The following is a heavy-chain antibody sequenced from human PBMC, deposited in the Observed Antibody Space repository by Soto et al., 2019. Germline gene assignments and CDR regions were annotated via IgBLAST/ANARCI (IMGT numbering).Heavy chain of an antibody. CDR3: ARRGRLTGPFYYYYGMDV. D-gene: IGHD3-16*01. J-gene: IGHJ6*02. Sequence: PGGSLRLSCAGSGFTFSSYEMNWVRQAPGKGLEWVSYISSSGSTIYYADSVKGRFTISRDNAKNSLYLQMNSLRAEDTAVYYCARRGRLTGPFYYYYGMDVWGQGTTVTVSS. V-gene: IGHV3-48*03. CDR1: GFTFSSYE. CDR2: ISSSGSTI.